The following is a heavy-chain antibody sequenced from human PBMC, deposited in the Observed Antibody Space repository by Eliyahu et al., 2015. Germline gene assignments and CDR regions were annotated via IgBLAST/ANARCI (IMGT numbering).Heavy chain of an antibody. Sequence: EVQLVESGGGLIQPGGSLRLSCXASGFSVSSNYMSWARQAPGKGLEWVSVIYRGGNTYYADSVKGRFTISRDTSKNTLYLQMNSLRVEDTAVYYCASAHITGWPCFDYWGQGTLVTVSS. D-gene: IGHD3-10*01. V-gene: IGHV3-53*01. J-gene: IGHJ4*02. CDR1: GFSVSSNY. CDR3: ASAHITGWPCFDY. CDR2: IYRGGNT.